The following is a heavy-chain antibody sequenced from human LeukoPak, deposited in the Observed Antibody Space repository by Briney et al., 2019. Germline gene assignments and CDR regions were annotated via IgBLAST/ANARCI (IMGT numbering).Heavy chain of an antibody. D-gene: IGHD3-16*01. Sequence: GGSLRLSCAASGFSFSDYAMHWVRQAPGKGLEWVAVTWYDGRKEYYGDSVKGRFTISRDNSQNTLSLHMNILRAEDTAVYYCAKDGNAGSHGYHMDIWGKGTAVIVS. CDR3: AKDGNAGSHGYHMDI. CDR2: TWYDGRKE. J-gene: IGHJ6*03. CDR1: GFSFSDYA. V-gene: IGHV3-33*06.